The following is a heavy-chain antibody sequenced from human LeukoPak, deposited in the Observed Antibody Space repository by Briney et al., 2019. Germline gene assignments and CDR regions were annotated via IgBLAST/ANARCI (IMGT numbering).Heavy chain of an antibody. CDR2: ISTNGGST. V-gene: IGHV3-23*01. CDR1: GFTFSSYA. J-gene: IGHJ4*02. D-gene: IGHD3-9*01. CDR3: VKVRSDYYDILTGNYNPLFDY. Sequence: GGSLRLSCAASGFTFSSYAMSWVRQAPGEGLEWVSAISTNGGSTYFADSVKGRFTITRDNSKNTLSLEMNSLRAEDTAVYYCVKVRSDYYDILTGNYNPLFDYWGQGTLVTVSS.